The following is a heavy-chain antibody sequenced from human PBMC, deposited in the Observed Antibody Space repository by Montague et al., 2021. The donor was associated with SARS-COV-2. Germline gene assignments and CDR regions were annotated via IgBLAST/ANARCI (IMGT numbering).Heavy chain of an antibody. CDR2: VNFRGRT. D-gene: IGHD3-10*01. Sequence: SETLSLTYVVYGGSFNDFYWGWIRQPPGKGLEWIGEVNFRGRTNYNPSLKSRATVSVDKSNNHFSLRLSSVTAADTAVYYCARFPHGSGSYNADYNYGMDVWGQGTTVTVSS. J-gene: IGHJ6*02. CDR1: GGSFNDFY. V-gene: IGHV4-34*01. CDR3: ARFPHGSGSYNADYNYGMDV.